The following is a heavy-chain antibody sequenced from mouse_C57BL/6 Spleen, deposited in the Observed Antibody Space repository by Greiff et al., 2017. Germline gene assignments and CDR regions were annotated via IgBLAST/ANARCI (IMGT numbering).Heavy chain of an antibody. CDR1: GYTFTSYW. D-gene: IGHD1-1*01. Sequence: QVQLQQPGAELVKPGASVKLSCKASGYTFTSYWMHWVKQRPGQGLEWIGMIHPNSGSTNYNEKFKSKATLTVDKSSSTAYMQLSSLTSEDSAVYYCASGGLAVVATDYWGQGTTLTVSS. J-gene: IGHJ2*01. CDR3: ASGGLAVVATDY. CDR2: IHPNSGST. V-gene: IGHV1-64*01.